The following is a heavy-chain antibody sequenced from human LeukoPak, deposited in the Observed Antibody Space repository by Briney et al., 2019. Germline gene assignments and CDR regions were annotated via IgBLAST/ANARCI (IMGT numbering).Heavy chain of an antibody. D-gene: IGHD6-13*01. CDR3: ARDKAAAVLGETYYYYGMDV. CDR2: ISYDGTSE. V-gene: IGHV3-30-3*01. J-gene: IGHJ6*02. Sequence: GGSLRLSCAASGFTFSRYAMYWVRQAPGKGLEWVAVISYDGTSEYYPDSVKGQFTISRDNSKNTLSLQMNSLRAEDTAVYHCARDKAAAVLGETYYYYGMDVWGQGTTVTVSS. CDR1: GFTFSRYA.